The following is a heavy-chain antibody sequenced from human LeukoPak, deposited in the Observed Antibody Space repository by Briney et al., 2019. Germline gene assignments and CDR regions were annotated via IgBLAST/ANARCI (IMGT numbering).Heavy chain of an antibody. CDR1: GYTFTGYY. CDR3: ARDLRYYDSSGYSHDAFDI. D-gene: IGHD3-22*01. Sequence: GASVKVSCKASGYTFTGYYMHWVRQAPGQGLEWMGWINPNSGSTNYAQKFQGRVTMTRDTSISTAYMELSRLRSDDTAVYYCARDLRYYDSSGYSHDAFDIWGQGTMVTVSS. V-gene: IGHV1-2*02. CDR2: INPNSGST. J-gene: IGHJ3*02.